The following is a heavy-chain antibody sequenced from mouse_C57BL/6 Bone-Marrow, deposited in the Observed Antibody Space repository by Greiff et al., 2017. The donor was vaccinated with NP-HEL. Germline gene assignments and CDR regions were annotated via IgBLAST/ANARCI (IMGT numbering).Heavy chain of an antibody. J-gene: IGHJ4*01. CDR2: IYPRSGNT. D-gene: IGHD2-4*01. V-gene: IGHV1-81*01. CDR1: GYTFTSYG. Sequence: LVESGAELARPGASVKLSCKASGYTFTSYGISWVKQRTGQGLEWIGEIYPRSGNTYYNEKFKGKATLTADKSSSTAYMELRSLTSEDSAVYFCARNYYDYDKDGYYAMDYWGQGTSVTVSS. CDR3: ARNYYDYDKDGYYAMDY.